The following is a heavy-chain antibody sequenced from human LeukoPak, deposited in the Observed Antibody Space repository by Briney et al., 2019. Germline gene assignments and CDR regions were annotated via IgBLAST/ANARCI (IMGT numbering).Heavy chain of an antibody. CDR1: GFPFSSYP. V-gene: IGHV3-23*01. CDR3: AKTVQRFFGVVITDWYFDL. D-gene: IGHD3-3*01. Sequence: SGGSLRLSCAGSGFPFSSYPISWVRQPPGKGLEWVSAISGSGGSTYYADSVKGRFTISRDNSKNTLYLQMNSLRAEDTAVYYCAKTVQRFFGVVITDWYFDLWGRGTLVTVSS. J-gene: IGHJ2*01. CDR2: ISGSGGST.